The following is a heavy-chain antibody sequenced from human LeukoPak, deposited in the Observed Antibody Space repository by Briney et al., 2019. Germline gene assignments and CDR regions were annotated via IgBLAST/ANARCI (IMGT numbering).Heavy chain of an antibody. V-gene: IGHV3-11*04. D-gene: IGHD1-7*01. J-gene: IGHJ4*02. Sequence: GGSLRLSCAASGFTFSDYYMSWIRQAPGKGLEWVSYISRSSATVYYAGSVQGRFTISRDNAKNLLYLQMNSLTAEDTAVYYCARVEGTTGQGFDYWGQGALVTVSS. CDR1: GFTFSDYY. CDR3: ARVEGTTGQGFDY. CDR2: ISRSSATV.